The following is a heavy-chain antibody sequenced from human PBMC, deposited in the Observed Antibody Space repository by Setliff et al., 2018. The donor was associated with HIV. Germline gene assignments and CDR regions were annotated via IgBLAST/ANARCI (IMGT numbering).Heavy chain of an antibody. J-gene: IGHJ3*01. D-gene: IGHD6-19*01. CDR3: GRVPYRSAWFSGGHNPFDD. CDR2: INVNDGFR. Sequence: GASVKVSCKASGYTFTDYGIAWVRQAPGQGLEWVGWINVNDGFRNYAEKFQGRFTVTTDTSTSTVYMELRSLRSDDTAVYYCGRVPYRSAWFSGGHNPFDDWGQGTMVTVSS. CDR1: GYTFTDYG. V-gene: IGHV1-18*01.